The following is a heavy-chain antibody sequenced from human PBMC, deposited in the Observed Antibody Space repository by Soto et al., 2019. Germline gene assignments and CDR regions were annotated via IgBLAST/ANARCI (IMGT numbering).Heavy chain of an antibody. Sequence: ASVKVSCKASGYTFTGYYMHWVRQAPGQGLEWMGWINPNSGGTNYAQKFQGRVTMTRDTSISTAYMELSRLRSDDTAVYYCASVYCCGDCDPDYYYYCGMDVWGQGTTVAVTS. CDR3: ASVYCCGDCDPDYYYYCGMDV. D-gene: IGHD2-21*02. CDR2: INPNSGGT. CDR1: GYTFTGYY. V-gene: IGHV1-2*02. J-gene: IGHJ6*02.